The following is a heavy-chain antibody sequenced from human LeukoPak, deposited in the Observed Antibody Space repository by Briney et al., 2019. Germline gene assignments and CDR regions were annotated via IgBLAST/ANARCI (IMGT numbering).Heavy chain of an antibody. V-gene: IGHV3-48*01. CDR2: ISSSSSTI. Sequence: GGSLRLSCAASGFTFSSYSMNWVRQAPGKGLEWVSYISSSSSTIYYADSVKGRFTISRDNAKNSLYLQMNSLRAEDTAVYYCARDRRGWFGELSGFDPWGQGTLVTVSS. CDR3: ARDRRGWFGELSGFDP. CDR1: GFTFSSYS. D-gene: IGHD3-10*01. J-gene: IGHJ5*02.